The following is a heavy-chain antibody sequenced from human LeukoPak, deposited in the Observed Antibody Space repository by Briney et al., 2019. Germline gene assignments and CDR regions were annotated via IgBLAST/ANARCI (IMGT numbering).Heavy chain of an antibody. J-gene: IGHJ3*02. V-gene: IGHV3-21*01. CDR1: GFTFSSYE. CDR3: ARDQGGYNACDI. D-gene: IGHD5-12*01. Sequence: GGSLRLSCAASGFTFSSYEMNWVRQAPGKGLEWVSLITSGSSYIYYADSVRGRFTISRDNAKTSLYLQMNSLRAEDTAVYYCARDQGGYNACDIWGQGTMVTVSS. CDR2: ITSGSSYI.